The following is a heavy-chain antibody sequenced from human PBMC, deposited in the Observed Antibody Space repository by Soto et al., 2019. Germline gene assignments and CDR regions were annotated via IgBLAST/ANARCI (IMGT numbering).Heavy chain of an antibody. J-gene: IGHJ4*02. D-gene: IGHD2-21*01. V-gene: IGHV3-30-3*01. CDR1: GFTFSSYA. Sequence: GGSLRLSCAASGFTFSSYAMHWVRQAPGKGLEWVAVISYDGSNKYYADSVKGRFTISRDNSKNTLYLQMNSLRAEDTAVYYCARDGALLPPGGGVFDYWGRGTLVTVSS. CDR2: ISYDGSNK. CDR3: ARDGALLPPGGGVFDY.